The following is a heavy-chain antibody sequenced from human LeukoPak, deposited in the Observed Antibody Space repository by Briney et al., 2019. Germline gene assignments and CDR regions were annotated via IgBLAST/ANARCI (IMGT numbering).Heavy chain of an antibody. CDR3: ARDIGVGATFYYYGMDV. CDR2: ISYDGSNE. V-gene: IGHV3-30-3*01. D-gene: IGHD1-26*01. CDR1: GFTFSSYA. Sequence: PGGSLRLSCAASGFTFSSYAMHWVRQAPGKGLEWVAVISYDGSNEYYADSVKGRFTISRDNSKNTLYLQMNSLRAEDTAVYYCARDIGVGATFYYYGMDVWGQGTTVTVSS. J-gene: IGHJ6*02.